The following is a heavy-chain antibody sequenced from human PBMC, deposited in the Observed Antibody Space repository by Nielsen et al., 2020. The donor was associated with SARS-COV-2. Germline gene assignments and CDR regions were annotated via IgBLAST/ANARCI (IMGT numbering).Heavy chain of an antibody. D-gene: IGHD3-10*01. CDR3: ARKGGGYYGSGERLSYYYYGMDV. Sequence: GESLKISCVGSGFSFARFTMTWVRQAPGKGLEWVANIKGDGSEKNYGDSVKGRFTISRDNAKNSLFLQMNSLSADDTAVYYCARKGGGYYGSGERLSYYYYGMDVWGQGTTVTVSS. CDR2: IKGDGSEK. CDR1: GFSFARFT. J-gene: IGHJ6*02. V-gene: IGHV3-7*05.